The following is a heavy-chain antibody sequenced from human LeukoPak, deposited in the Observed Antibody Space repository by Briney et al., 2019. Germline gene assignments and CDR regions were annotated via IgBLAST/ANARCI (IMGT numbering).Heavy chain of an antibody. J-gene: IGHJ4*02. CDR1: GGSFSGYY. CDR2: INHSGST. CDR3: AARNYDFWSGYSPFDY. Sequence: SETLSLTCAVYGGSFSGYYWSWIRQPPGKGLEWIGEINHSGSTNYNPTLKSRVTISVDTSKNQFSLKLSSVTTADTAVYYCAARNYDFWSGYSPFDYWGQGTLVTVSS. D-gene: IGHD3-3*01. V-gene: IGHV4-34*01.